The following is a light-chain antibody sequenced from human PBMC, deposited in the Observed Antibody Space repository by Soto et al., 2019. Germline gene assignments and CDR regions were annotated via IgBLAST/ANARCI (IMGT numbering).Light chain of an antibody. CDR3: TSYTSSSTHV. V-gene: IGLV2-14*03. J-gene: IGLJ1*01. CDR2: DVT. Sequence: QSALTQPASVSGSPGQSITLSFTGTSSDVGAYNYVSWYQHHPGKAPKLMIYDVTNRPSGNSNHFSGSKYGNTASQTISVLQAEDEAYYYCTSYTSSSTHVSGTGTKLTVL. CDR1: SSDVGAYNY.